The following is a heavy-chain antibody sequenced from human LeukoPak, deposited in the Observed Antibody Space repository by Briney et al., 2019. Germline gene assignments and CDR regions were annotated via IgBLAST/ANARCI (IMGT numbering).Heavy chain of an antibody. CDR1: GGSFSGYY. CDR3: ARDPTVTTPSFDY. D-gene: IGHD4-17*01. J-gene: IGHJ4*02. V-gene: IGHV4-34*01. CDR2: INHSGST. Sequence: SETLSLTCAVYGGSFSGYYWSWIRQPPGKGLEWIGEINHSGSTNYNPSLKSRVTISVDTSKNQFSLKLSSVTAADTAVYYCARDPTVTTPSFDYWGQGTLVTVSS.